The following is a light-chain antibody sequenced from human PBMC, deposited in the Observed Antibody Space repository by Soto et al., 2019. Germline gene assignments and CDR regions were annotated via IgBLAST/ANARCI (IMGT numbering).Light chain of an antibody. CDR3: QQYSSSLRT. J-gene: IGKJ1*01. CDR1: QSVSSSY. Sequence: EIVLTQSPGTLSLSPGERATVSCRASQSVSSSYLAWYQQKPGQAPRLLIYGASRRATGIPDRFSGSGSGTDFIFTISRLEPEDFAVYYCQQYSSSLRTFGQGTKVESK. CDR2: GAS. V-gene: IGKV3-20*01.